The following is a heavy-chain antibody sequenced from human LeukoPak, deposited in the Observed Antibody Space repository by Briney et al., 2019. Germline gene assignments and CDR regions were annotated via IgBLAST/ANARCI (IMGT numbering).Heavy chain of an antibody. Sequence: GRSLRLSCAASGFTFSSYAMHWVRQAPGKGLEWVAVISYDGSNKYYADSVKGRFTISRDNSKNTLYLQMNSLRAEDTAVYYCAREGSMVRGVILPLNWFDPWGQGTLVTVSS. V-gene: IGHV3-30-3*01. CDR1: GFTFSSYA. CDR3: AREGSMVRGVILPLNWFDP. CDR2: ISYDGSNK. J-gene: IGHJ5*02. D-gene: IGHD3-10*01.